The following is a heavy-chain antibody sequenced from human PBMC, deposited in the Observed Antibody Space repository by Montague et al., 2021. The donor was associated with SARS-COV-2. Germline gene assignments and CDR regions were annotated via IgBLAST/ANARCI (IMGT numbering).Heavy chain of an antibody. CDR2: ISYSGYT. D-gene: IGHD3-10*01. Sequence: SETVSLTCTVSGVSSSRTTSYWAWIRQPPGKGLEWLGSISYSGYTNYNSSLKSRVTISIDTSKNQFSLRLTSVSAADTAVYYCARRYGSAFDYWGQGTLVAVSS. CDR1: GVSSSRTTSY. CDR3: ARRYGSAFDY. V-gene: IGHV4-39*01. J-gene: IGHJ4*02.